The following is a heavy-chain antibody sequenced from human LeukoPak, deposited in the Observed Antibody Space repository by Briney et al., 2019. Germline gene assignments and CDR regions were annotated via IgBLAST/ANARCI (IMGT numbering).Heavy chain of an antibody. J-gene: IGHJ4*02. D-gene: IGHD3-10*01. CDR3: ARRLTYYYGSRSYYFDY. V-gene: IGHV5-51*01. CDR1: GYSFISYW. CDR2: LYPGDSDT. Sequence: GESLKISCKGSGYSFISYWIGWVRQMPGKGLEWMGILYPGDSDTRYSPSFQGQVTISADKSISTAYLQWSSLKASDTAMYYCARRLTYYYGSRSYYFDYWGQGTLVTVSS.